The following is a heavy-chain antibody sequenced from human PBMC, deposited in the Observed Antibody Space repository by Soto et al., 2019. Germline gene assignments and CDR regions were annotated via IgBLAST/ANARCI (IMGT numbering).Heavy chain of an antibody. Sequence: ASVKVSCKASGYTVTSYGISWVRQAPGQGLEWMGWISAYNGNTNYAQKLQGRVTMTTDTSTSTAYMELRSLRSDDTAVYYCARNSDYDSSGYQDYWGQGTLVTVSS. V-gene: IGHV1-18*01. CDR2: ISAYNGNT. CDR3: ARNSDYDSSGYQDY. D-gene: IGHD3-22*01. CDR1: GYTVTSYG. J-gene: IGHJ4*02.